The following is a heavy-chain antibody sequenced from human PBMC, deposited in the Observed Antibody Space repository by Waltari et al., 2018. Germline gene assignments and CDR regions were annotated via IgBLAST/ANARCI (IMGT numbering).Heavy chain of an antibody. Sequence: QIQLVQSGAEVKTPGASVKVSCNASGYTRTDEYIPWVRQAPGQGLEWMGWVNPKTGVTKYSQKFQGRVTMTRDTSINTGYVELSSLRSDDTAIYFCARDGSMKPFDYWGQGTQVTVSS. CDR2: VNPKTGVT. V-gene: IGHV1-2*02. J-gene: IGHJ4*02. CDR1: GYTRTDEY. D-gene: IGHD2-8*01. CDR3: ARDGSMKPFDY.